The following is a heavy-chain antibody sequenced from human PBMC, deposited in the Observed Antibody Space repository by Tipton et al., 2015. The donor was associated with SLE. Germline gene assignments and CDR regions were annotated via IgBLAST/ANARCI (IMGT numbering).Heavy chain of an antibody. CDR2: MNPNSGNT. CDR3: AGSSWYRGWFDP. D-gene: IGHD6-13*01. Sequence: QSGAEVKKPGSSVRVSCTASGGTFNNNAINWVRQAPGQGLEWMGWMNPNSGNTGYAQKFQGRVSMTRNTAISTAYMELSSLRSEDTAVYYCAGSSWYRGWFDPWGQGTLVTVSS. CDR1: GGTFNNNA. V-gene: IGHV1-8*02. J-gene: IGHJ5*02.